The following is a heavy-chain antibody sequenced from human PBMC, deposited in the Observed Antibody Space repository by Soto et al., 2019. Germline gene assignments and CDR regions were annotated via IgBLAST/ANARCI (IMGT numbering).Heavy chain of an antibody. D-gene: IGHD2-15*01. CDR3: ARDQGSYYYYGVDV. J-gene: IGHJ6*02. CDR1: GGSISSDY. V-gene: IGHV4-4*07. Sequence: QVQLQESGPGLVKPSETLSLTCTVSGGSISSDYWSWFRQPAGQGLEWIGRIYPSGSTNYNPSLKSRVTMSVDTSKNQFSLKLSSVTAADTAVYYCARDQGSYYYYGVDVWGQGTTVTVSS. CDR2: IYPSGST.